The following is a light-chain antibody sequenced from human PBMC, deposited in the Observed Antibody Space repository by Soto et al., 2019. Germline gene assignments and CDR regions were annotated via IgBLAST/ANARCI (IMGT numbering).Light chain of an antibody. CDR1: ESIRTW. CDR2: DAS. CDR3: QQYNNYPRT. Sequence: DIQMTQSPSTLSASIGERVTITCRASESIRTWLAWYQHKPGKAPKFLIYDASSLESGVPSRFSGSGSGTEFTLTISNLQPDDFATYFCQQYNNYPRTFGQGTKVDI. V-gene: IGKV1-5*01. J-gene: IGKJ1*01.